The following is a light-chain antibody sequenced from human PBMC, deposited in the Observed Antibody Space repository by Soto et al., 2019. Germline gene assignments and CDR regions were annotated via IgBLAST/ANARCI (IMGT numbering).Light chain of an antibody. Sequence: DIQMTQSPSSLSASIGDRVTITCQASQDIRQYLNWYQQKPGKAPKLLIYDASTLETGVPSRFSGSRSRTDFTFTVSSLQPEDIATYYCQVYDYISAGFTFGPGTKVDLK. CDR3: QVYDYISAGFT. J-gene: IGKJ3*01. CDR2: DAS. V-gene: IGKV1-33*01. CDR1: QDIRQY.